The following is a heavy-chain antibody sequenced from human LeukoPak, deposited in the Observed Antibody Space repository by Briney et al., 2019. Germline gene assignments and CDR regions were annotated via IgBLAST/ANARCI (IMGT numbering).Heavy chain of an antibody. D-gene: IGHD1-1*01. V-gene: IGHV3-30*18. CDR2: ISYDGSNI. CDR1: GFTFSSYG. J-gene: IGHJ4*02. CDR3: AKDWANDELNFDY. Sequence: GGSLRLSCAASGFTFSSYGMHWVRQAPGKGLEWVAVISYDGSNIYYADSVKGRFTISRDNSKNSLYLQMNSLRAEDTAVYYCAKDWANDELNFDYWGQGTLVTVSS.